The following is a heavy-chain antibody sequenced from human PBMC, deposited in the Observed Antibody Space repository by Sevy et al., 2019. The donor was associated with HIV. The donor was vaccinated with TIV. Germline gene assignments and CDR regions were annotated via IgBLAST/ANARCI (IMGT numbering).Heavy chain of an antibody. V-gene: IGHV1-2*02. CDR2: INGKSGDT. J-gene: IGHJ4*02. CDR1: GYIFSDYH. D-gene: IGHD2-8*01. Sequence: ASVKVSCKASGYIFSDYHIHWARQAPGQRLEWKGWINGKSGDTGYAEKFQGRVTMSRDTSIRTAYMELTRLQSDDTAVYYCAKVGVGLSAFFDHWGQGTLVTVSS. CDR3: AKVGVGLSAFFDH.